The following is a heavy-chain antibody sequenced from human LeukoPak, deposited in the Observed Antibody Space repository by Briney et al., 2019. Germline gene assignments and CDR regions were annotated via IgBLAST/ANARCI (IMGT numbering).Heavy chain of an antibody. J-gene: IGHJ4*02. Sequence: PGGSLRLSCAASGFTFSSYSMNWVRQAPGKGLEWVSYISSSSSTIYYADSVKGRFTIYRDNAKDSLYLQMNSLRDEDTAVYYCARSTMVQGVHWGQGTLVTVSS. V-gene: IGHV3-48*02. CDR3: ARSTMVQGVH. D-gene: IGHD3-10*01. CDR2: ISSSSSTI. CDR1: GFTFSSYS.